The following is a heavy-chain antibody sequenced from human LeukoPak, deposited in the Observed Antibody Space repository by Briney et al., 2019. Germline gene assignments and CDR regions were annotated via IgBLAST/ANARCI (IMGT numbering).Heavy chain of an antibody. CDR1: GFTFNTHV. D-gene: IGHD1-26*01. CDR3: ARNDPEWDLRTGVSSY. V-gene: IGHV3-30*03. CDR2: ISYDGTHQ. J-gene: IGHJ4*02. Sequence: GGSLRLSCVGTGFTFNTHVMHWFRQAPGKGLEWVSSISYDGTHQDYVQSVKGRFTISRDNSKKTVDLQMNRLRPEDTAIYFCARNDPEWDLRTGVSSYWGQGALVTVSS.